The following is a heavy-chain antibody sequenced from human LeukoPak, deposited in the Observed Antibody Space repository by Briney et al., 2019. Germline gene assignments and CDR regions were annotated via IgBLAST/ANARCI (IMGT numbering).Heavy chain of an antibody. J-gene: IGHJ4*02. V-gene: IGHV1-18*01. CDR1: GYTFTSYG. CDR2: ISTYNGNT. CDR3: ARDPTTQTFDY. Sequence: ASVKVSCKASGYTFTSYGISWVRQAPGQGLEWMGWISTYNGNTNYAQKLQGRVTMTTDTSTTAAYMELRSLTSDDTAVYYCARDPTTQTFDYWGQGTLVTVSS. D-gene: IGHD4-11*01.